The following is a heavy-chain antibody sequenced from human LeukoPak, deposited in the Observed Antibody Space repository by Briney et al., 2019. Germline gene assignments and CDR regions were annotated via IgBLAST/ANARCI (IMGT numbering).Heavy chain of an antibody. CDR3: ARVHEDYGDFNWFDP. CDR1: GYTFTSYA. CDR2: INAGNGNT. Sequence: ASVKVSCKASGYTFTSYAMHWVRQAPGQRLEWMGWINAGNGNTKYSQKFQGRVTITRDTSASTAYMELSSLRSEDTAVYYCARVHEDYGDFNWFDPWGQGTLVTVSS. J-gene: IGHJ5*02. D-gene: IGHD4-17*01. V-gene: IGHV1-3*01.